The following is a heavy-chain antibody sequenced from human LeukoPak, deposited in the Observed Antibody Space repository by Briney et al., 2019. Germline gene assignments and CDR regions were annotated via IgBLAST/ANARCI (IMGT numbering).Heavy chain of an antibody. Sequence: GGSLRPSCAAAGFTFSSYGMHWVRQAPGKGLEWVAVISYDGSNKYYADSVKDRFTISRDNSKNTLYLKMNSLRADDTAVYYCAKDDATVGGSYSAIYYYYGMDVWGQGTTVTVSS. D-gene: IGHD1-26*01. J-gene: IGHJ6*02. CDR3: AKDDATVGGSYSAIYYYYGMDV. CDR1: GFTFSSYG. V-gene: IGHV3-30*18. CDR2: ISYDGSNK.